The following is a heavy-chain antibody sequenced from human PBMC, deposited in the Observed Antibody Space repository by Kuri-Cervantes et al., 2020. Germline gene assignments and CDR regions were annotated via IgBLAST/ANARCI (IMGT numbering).Heavy chain of an antibody. Sequence: GESLKISCAASGFTFSSYAMHWVRQAPGKGLEWVAVISYDGSNKYYADSVKGRFTISRDNSKNTLYRQMNSLRAEDTAVYYCAKSLVGSSWYLNWYFDLWGRGTLVTVSS. CDR3: AKSLVGSSWYLNWYFDL. D-gene: IGHD6-13*01. CDR2: ISYDGSNK. V-gene: IGHV3-30-3*02. CDR1: GFTFSSYA. J-gene: IGHJ2*01.